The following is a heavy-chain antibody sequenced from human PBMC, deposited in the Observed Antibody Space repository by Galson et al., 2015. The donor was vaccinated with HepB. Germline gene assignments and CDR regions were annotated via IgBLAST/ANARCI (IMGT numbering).Heavy chain of an antibody. CDR3: ARGPSYSSSWDPLNWFDP. CDR2: ISYDGSNK. D-gene: IGHD6-13*01. CDR1: GFTFSSYA. V-gene: IGHV3-30*04. Sequence: SLRLSCAASGFTFSSYAMHWVRQAPGKGLEWVAVISYDGSNKYYADSVKGRFTISRDNSKNTLYLQMNSLRAKDTAVYYCARGPSYSSSWDPLNWFDPWGQGTLVTVSS. J-gene: IGHJ5*02.